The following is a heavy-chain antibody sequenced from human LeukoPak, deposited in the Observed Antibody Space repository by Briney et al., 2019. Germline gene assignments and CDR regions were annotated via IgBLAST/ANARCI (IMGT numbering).Heavy chain of an antibody. V-gene: IGHV3-23*01. CDR1: GFTFSSYA. CDR3: AKDQVGASHSDFDN. J-gene: IGHJ4*02. D-gene: IGHD1-26*01. Sequence: AGSLRLSCAASGFTFSSYAMSWDRPAPGKGLEWVSAISDSGGNTYYEDSVKGRFTLSRDNSKNTLYLQMNSLKAEDTGVYCCAKDQVGASHSDFDNWGQGTLVTVSS. CDR2: ISDSGGNT.